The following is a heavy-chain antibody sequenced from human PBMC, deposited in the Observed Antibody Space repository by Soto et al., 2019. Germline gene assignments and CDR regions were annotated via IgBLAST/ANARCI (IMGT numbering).Heavy chain of an antibody. Sequence: SETLSLTCTVSGGSINNYYWSWIRQPPWKGLEWIGYIYYSGSTNYNPSLKSRVTISVDTSKNQFSLKLSSVTAADTAVYYCAERYGGNFVYWGQEPLFTV. CDR3: AERYGGNFVY. V-gene: IGHV4-59*03. D-gene: IGHD3-16*01. CDR2: IYYSGST. J-gene: IGHJ4*02. CDR1: GGSINNYY.